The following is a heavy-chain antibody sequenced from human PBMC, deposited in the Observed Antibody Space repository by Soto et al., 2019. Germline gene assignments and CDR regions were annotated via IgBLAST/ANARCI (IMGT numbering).Heavy chain of an antibody. CDR3: ARGGTRIDS. D-gene: IGHD3-16*01. V-gene: IGHV1-18*01. J-gene: IGHJ4*02. CDR1: GYTFTNFG. Sequence: QVQLVQSGAEVKKPGASVKVSCKASGYTFTNFGISWVRQAPGQGLEWMGWISAYNGNTNYAQNFQGRVTMTTDTPTSKAYMDLRSLRADDTAVYYGARGGTRIDSWGQGTLVTVSS. CDR2: ISAYNGNT.